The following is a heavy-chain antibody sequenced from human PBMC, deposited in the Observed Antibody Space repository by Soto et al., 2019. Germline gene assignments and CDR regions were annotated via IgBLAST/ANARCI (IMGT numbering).Heavy chain of an antibody. CDR1: GFTFSNYA. CDR2: ISGSGGST. J-gene: IGHJ4*02. CDR3: AKDQGSSWYEIDY. D-gene: IGHD6-13*01. Sequence: FLRPSCAASGFTFSNYAVTWVRQAPGKGLEWVSTISGSGGSTYYADSVKGRFTISRDNSKNTLYLQMNSLRAEDTAVYYCAKDQGSSWYEIDYWGQG. V-gene: IGHV3-23*01.